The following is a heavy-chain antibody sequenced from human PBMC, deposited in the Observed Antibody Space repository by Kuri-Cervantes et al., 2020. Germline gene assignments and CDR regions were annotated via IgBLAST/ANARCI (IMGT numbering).Heavy chain of an antibody. CDR2: IIPIFGTA. CDR3: ARARPSRYCTNGVCYRDSAYYYYYMDV. CDR1: GYTFTGYY. J-gene: IGHJ6*03. D-gene: IGHD2-8*01. V-gene: IGHV1-69*05. Sequence: SVKVSCKASGYTFTGYYMHWVRQAPGQGLEWMGGIIPIFGTANYAQKFQGRVTITTDESTSTAYMELSSLRSEDTAVYYCARARPSRYCTNGVCYRDSAYYYYYMDVWGKGTTVTVSS.